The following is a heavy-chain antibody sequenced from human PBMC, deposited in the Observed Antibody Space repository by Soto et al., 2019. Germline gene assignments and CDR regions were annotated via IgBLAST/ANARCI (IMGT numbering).Heavy chain of an antibody. Sequence: EVQLVQSGAEVQKPGESLKISCKGFGYSFSTFWIGWVRQMPGKGLEWMGIIYPGDSATRYSPSFQGQVTISADKSISTAYLQWRSLKASDTAMYYCARLGKKDGSSWSFLDYWGQGALVTVSS. CDR2: IYPGDSAT. J-gene: IGHJ4*02. CDR1: GYSFSTFW. D-gene: IGHD6-13*01. CDR3: ARLGKKDGSSWSFLDY. V-gene: IGHV5-51*03.